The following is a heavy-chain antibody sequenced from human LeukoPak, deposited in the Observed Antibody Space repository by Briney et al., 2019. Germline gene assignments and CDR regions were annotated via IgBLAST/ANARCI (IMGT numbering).Heavy chain of an antibody. V-gene: IGHV4-34*01. CDR3: ARVAGSGCPDY. CDR1: GGSFSGYY. CDR2: INHSGST. Sequence: SETLSLTCAVYGGSFSGYYWSWIRQPPGKGLEWIGEINHSGSTNYNPSLKSRVTISVDTSKNQFPLKLSSVTAADTAVYYCARVAGSGCPDYWGQGTLVTVSS. J-gene: IGHJ4*02. D-gene: IGHD6-19*01.